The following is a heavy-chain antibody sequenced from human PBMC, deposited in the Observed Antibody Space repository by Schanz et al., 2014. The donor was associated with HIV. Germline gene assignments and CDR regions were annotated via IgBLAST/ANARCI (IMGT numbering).Heavy chain of an antibody. CDR2: ISYDGRNK. J-gene: IGHJ6*02. Sequence: VQLVESGGVVVQPGGSLRISCAASGFSFDNYGMHWVRQAPGKGLEWVAVISYDGRNKYFADSVKGRFTISRDNSKNTLYLQMKSLRPEDTAVYYCAKDRNQYDSRYIGKGNYYYYYGMDVWGQGTTVTVSS. CDR3: AKDRNQYDSRYIGKGNYYYYYGMDV. V-gene: IGHV3-30*18. D-gene: IGHD3-22*01. CDR1: GFSFDNYG.